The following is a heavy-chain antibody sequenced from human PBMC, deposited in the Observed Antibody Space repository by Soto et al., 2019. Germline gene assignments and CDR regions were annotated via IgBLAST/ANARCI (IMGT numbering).Heavy chain of an antibody. CDR1: GYTFTSYA. V-gene: IGHV1-3*01. CDR2: INAGNGNT. J-gene: IGHJ5*02. D-gene: IGHD2-2*01. Sequence: QVQLVQSGAEVKKPGASVKVSCKASGYTFTSYAMHWVRQAPGQRLEWMGWINAGNGNTKYSQKFQGRVTITRDTSASTAYMELSSLRSEDTAVYYCARNCSSTSCRGPHGFDPWGQGTLVTVSS. CDR3: ARNCSSTSCRGPHGFDP.